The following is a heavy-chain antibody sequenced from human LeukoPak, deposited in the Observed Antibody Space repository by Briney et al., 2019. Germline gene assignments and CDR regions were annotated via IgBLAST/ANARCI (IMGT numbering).Heavy chain of an antibody. J-gene: IGHJ3*02. D-gene: IGHD6-6*01. V-gene: IGHV4-34*01. CDR3: ARGRSIAALRGAFDI. Sequence: SETLSLTCAVYGGSFSGYYWSWIRQPPGKGLEWIGEINHSGSTNYNPPLKSRVTISVDTSKNQFSLKLSSVTAADTAVYYCARGRSIAALRGAFDIWGQGTMVTVSS. CDR2: INHSGST. CDR1: GGSFSGYY.